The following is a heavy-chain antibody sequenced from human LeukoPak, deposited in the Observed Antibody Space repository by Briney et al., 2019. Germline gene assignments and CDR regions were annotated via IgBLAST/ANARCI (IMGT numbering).Heavy chain of an antibody. Sequence: SETLSLTCAVSGGSISSNNWWGWVRQPPGKGLEWIGEIYHSGSPNYNPSLKSRVTISVDKSKNQFSLKLSSVTAADTAVYYCARAYSSSWRHYNWFDPWGQGTLVTVSS. D-gene: IGHD6-13*01. CDR3: ARAYSSSWRHYNWFDP. J-gene: IGHJ5*02. CDR1: GGSISSNNW. CDR2: IYHSGSP. V-gene: IGHV4-4*02.